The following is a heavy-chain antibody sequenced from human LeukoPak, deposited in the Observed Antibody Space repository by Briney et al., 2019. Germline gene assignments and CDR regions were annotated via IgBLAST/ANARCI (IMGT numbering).Heavy chain of an antibody. CDR3: ASLSLTIAAAGIDAFDI. V-gene: IGHV4-39*01. CDR1: GGSISSSSYY. D-gene: IGHD6-13*01. Sequence: SETLSLTCTVSGGSISSSSYYWGWIRQPPGKGLEWIGSIYYSGSTYYNPSLKSRVTISVDTSKNQFSLKLSSVTAADTAVYYCASLSLTIAAAGIDAFDIWGQGTMVTVSS. J-gene: IGHJ3*02. CDR2: IYYSGST.